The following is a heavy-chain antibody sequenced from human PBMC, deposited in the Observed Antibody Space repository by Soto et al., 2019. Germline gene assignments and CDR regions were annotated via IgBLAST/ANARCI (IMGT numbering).Heavy chain of an antibody. CDR3: AKVKSLAGQE. D-gene: IGHD6-6*01. J-gene: IGHJ4*02. CDR2: IKQDGSDK. CDR1: GFTFSSYW. V-gene: IGHV3-7*05. Sequence: EVQLVESGGGLVQPRGSLRLSCAASGFTFSSYWMSWVRQAPGKGLEWVANIKQDGSDKYYVDSVKGRFTISRDNAKNSLYLQMNSLTAEDTAIYYCAKVKSLAGQEWGQGTLVTVSS.